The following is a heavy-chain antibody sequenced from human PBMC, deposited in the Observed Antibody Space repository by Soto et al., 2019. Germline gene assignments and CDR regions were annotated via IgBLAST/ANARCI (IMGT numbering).Heavy chain of an antibody. Sequence: QVQLQQWGAGLLKPSETLSLTCAVYGGSFSGYYWSWIRQPPGKGLEWIGEINHSGSTNYNPSLKRRVTRSVDKSKNQFSLKLSSVTAADTAVYYCARGPYSSSWHNWFDPWGQGTLVTVSS. J-gene: IGHJ5*02. CDR2: INHSGST. V-gene: IGHV4-34*01. CDR1: GGSFSGYY. D-gene: IGHD6-13*01. CDR3: ARGPYSSSWHNWFDP.